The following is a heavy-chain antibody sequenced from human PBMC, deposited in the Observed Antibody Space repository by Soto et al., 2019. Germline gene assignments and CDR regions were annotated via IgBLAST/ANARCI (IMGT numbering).Heavy chain of an antibody. D-gene: IGHD2-21*01. CDR2: IGNSGDGT. Sequence: PGGSLRLSCAASGFTFSGYTMNWVRQAPGKGLEWVAVIGNSGDGTRYADSVKGRFTISRDNSKNTLYLQMESLRAEDTAVYYCVKDVWDYWGQGVLVTVSS. J-gene: IGHJ4*02. V-gene: IGHV3-23*01. CDR3: VKDVWDY. CDR1: GFTFSGYT.